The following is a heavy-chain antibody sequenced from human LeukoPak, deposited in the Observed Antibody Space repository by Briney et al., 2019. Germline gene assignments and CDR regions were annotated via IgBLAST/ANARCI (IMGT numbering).Heavy chain of an antibody. J-gene: IGHJ5*02. CDR1: GFTFSSYA. Sequence: GGSLRLSCAASGFTFSSYAMSWVRQAPGKGLEWVSAISGSGGSTYYADSVKGRFTISRDNSKNTLYLQMNSLRAEDTAVYYCARTLNMVRGGNWFDPWGQGTLVTVSS. V-gene: IGHV3-23*01. CDR2: ISGSGGST. CDR3: ARTLNMVRGGNWFDP. D-gene: IGHD3-10*01.